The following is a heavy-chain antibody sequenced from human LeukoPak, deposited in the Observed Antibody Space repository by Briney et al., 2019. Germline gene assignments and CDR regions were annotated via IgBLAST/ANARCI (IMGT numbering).Heavy chain of an antibody. Sequence: PGGSLRLSCAASGFTFSSYAMSWVRQAPGKGLEWVSAISGSGGSTYYADSVKGRFTISRDNSKNTLYLQMNSLRVEDTAVYYCAKALEMATIGGFDPWGQGTLVTVSS. V-gene: IGHV3-23*01. J-gene: IGHJ5*02. D-gene: IGHD5-24*01. CDR1: GFTFSSYA. CDR2: ISGSGGST. CDR3: AKALEMATIGGFDP.